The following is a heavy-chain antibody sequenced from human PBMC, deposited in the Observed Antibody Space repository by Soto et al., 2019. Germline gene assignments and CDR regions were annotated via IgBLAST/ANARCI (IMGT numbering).Heavy chain of an antibody. Sequence: PSETLSLTCAVYGGSFSGYFWNWIRQPPGKGLEWIGEINHSGTTNYNPSLRSRVTISVDTSKHQFSLRLSSVTAADTAVYYCARAIVLMVYAMGPARWFDPWGQGTLSPSPQ. D-gene: IGHD2-8*01. CDR2: INHSGTT. CDR3: ARAIVLMVYAMGPARWFDP. V-gene: IGHV4-34*01. J-gene: IGHJ5*02. CDR1: GGSFSGYF.